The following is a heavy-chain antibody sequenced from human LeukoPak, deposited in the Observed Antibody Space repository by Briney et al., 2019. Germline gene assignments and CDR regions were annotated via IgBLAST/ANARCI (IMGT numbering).Heavy chain of an antibody. J-gene: IGHJ4*02. CDR2: IYYSGST. V-gene: IGHV4-59*08. D-gene: IGHD2-2*02. CDR1: GGSISSYY. CDR3: ARLGYCSSTSCYNTYFDY. Sequence: SETLSLTCTVSGGSISSYYWSWIRQPPGKGLEWIGYIYYSGSTNYNPSLKSRVTISVDTSKNQFSLKLSSVTAADTAVYYCARLGYCSSTSCYNTYFDYWGQGTLVTVSS.